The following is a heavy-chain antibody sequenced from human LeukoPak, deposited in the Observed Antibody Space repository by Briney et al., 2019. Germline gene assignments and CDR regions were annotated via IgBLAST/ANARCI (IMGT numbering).Heavy chain of an antibody. CDR3: ARDWYSGSYWPLRY. CDR1: GFTFSSYW. CDR2: INSDGSST. Sequence: GSLRLSRAASGFTFSSYWMHWVRQAPGKGLVWVSRINSDGSSTSYADSVKGRFTISRDNAKNTLYLQMNSLRAEDTAVYYCARDWYSGSYWPLRYWGQGTLATVSS. D-gene: IGHD1-26*01. V-gene: IGHV3-74*01. J-gene: IGHJ4*02.